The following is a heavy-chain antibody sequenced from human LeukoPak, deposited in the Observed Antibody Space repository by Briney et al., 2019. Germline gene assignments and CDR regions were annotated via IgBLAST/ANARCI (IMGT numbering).Heavy chain of an antibody. CDR1: GFTFSSYA. D-gene: IGHD6-19*01. J-gene: IGHJ4*02. V-gene: IGHV3-30-3*01. CDR3: ARVRGSSGWIDY. Sequence: PGGSLRLSCAASGFTFSSYAMHWVRQAPGKGLEWVAVISYDGSNKYYADSVKGRFTISRDNSKNTLYLQMNSLRAEDTAVYYCARVRGSSGWIDYWGQGTPVTVSS. CDR2: ISYDGSNK.